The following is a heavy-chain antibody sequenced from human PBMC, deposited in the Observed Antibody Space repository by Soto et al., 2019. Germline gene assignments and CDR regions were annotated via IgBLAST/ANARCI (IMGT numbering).Heavy chain of an antibody. J-gene: IGHJ4*02. D-gene: IGHD6-6*01. CDR2: INPSLGRA. CDR3: ARAPYSSTSFFFDY. Sequence: QVQVVQSGAEVRKPGASVKISCKTSGYTLTSYHLHWVRQAPGQGLEWVGIINPSLGRANYAQKCQDRVAMTWDTSTATFYMELTSLRSDDTAVYYCARAPYSSTSFFFDYWGQGTLVTVTS. CDR1: GYTLTSYH. V-gene: IGHV1-46*01.